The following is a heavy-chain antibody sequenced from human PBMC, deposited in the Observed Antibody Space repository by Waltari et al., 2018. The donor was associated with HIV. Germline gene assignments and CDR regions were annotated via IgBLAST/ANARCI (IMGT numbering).Heavy chain of an antibody. CDR1: GYSLTQLS. CDR2: FDPEGEKT. D-gene: IGHD3-9*01. J-gene: IGHJ4*01. Sequence: QVVLIESGAEVKQPGGSVKVSCKVAGYSLTQLSMHWVRQAPGKGLEWMGGFDPEGEKTIYAQKFQGRLSMTEDTSTDTAYMELRGLRSDDTAVYYCASNDRPVYFFDYWSHGTLVTVSS. CDR3: ASNDRPVYFFDY. V-gene: IGHV1-24*01.